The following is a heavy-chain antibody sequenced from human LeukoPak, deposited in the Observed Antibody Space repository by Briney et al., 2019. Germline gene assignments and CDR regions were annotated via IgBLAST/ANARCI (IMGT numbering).Heavy chain of an antibody. CDR2: IYAGGTA. CDR3: VRMVTGWPNWIDP. CDR1: GFTVNNYY. Sequence: GGSLRLSCAASGFTVNNYYMSWVRQAPGKGPEWVSVIYAGGTAYSADSVKGRFTMSRDNSKNTSYLEMSSLRAEDTAVYYCVRMVTGWPNWIDPWGQGTLVIVSS. D-gene: IGHD6-19*01. V-gene: IGHV3-66*01. J-gene: IGHJ5*02.